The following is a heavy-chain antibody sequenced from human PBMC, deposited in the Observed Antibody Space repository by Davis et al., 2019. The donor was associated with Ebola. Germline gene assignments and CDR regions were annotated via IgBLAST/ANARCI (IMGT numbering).Heavy chain of an antibody. J-gene: IGHJ6*02. Sequence: SVKVSCKASGCTFSIYTISWVRQAPGQGLEWMGGIIPIFGTANYAQKFQGRVTITADESTSTAYMELSSLRSEDTAVYYCARTLGYCSSTSCQRYYYYYGMDVWGQGTTVTVSS. CDR2: IIPIFGTA. D-gene: IGHD2-2*01. CDR3: ARTLGYCSSTSCQRYYYYYGMDV. CDR1: GCTFSIYT. V-gene: IGHV1-69*13.